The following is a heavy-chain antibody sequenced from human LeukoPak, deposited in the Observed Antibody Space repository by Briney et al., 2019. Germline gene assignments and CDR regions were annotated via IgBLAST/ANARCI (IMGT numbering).Heavy chain of an antibody. D-gene: IGHD2-15*01. CDR2: IYSGGST. V-gene: IGHV3-66*04. J-gene: IGHJ3*02. CDR1: GFTVSSNY. Sequence: PGGSLRLSCAASGFTVSSNYMSWVRQAPGKGLEWVSVIYSGGSTYYADSVKGRFTTSRDNSKNTLYLQMNSLRAEDAAVYYCARRSPGSRAFDIWGQGTMVTVSS. CDR3: ARRSPGSRAFDI.